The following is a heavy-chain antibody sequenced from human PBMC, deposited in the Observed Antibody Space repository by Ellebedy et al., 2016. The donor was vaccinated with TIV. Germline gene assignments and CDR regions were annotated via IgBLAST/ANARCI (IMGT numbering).Heavy chain of an antibody. CDR2: IKQDGSEQ. CDR1: GFSFSSNW. D-gene: IGHD1/OR15-1a*01. CDR3: ARINWNKFDY. Sequence: GESLKISCAASGFSFSSNWMCWVRQAPGKGLEWVANIKQDGSEQYYVDSVKGRFTISRDNAKNSLYLQMNSLRAEDTAVYYCARINWNKFDYWGQGTLVTVSS. V-gene: IGHV3-7*03. J-gene: IGHJ4*02.